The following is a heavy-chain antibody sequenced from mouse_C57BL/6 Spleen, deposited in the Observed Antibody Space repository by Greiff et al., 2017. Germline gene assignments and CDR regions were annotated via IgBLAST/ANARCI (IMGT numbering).Heavy chain of an antibody. CDR2: ISYDGSN. Sequence: EVKLEESGPGLVKPSQSLSLTCSVTGYSITSGYYWNWIRQFPGNKLEWMGYISYDGSNNYNPSLKNRISITRDTYKNQFFLKLNSVTTEDTATYYCARPTAQAGGAMDYWGQGTSVTVSS. CDR1: GYSITSGYY. D-gene: IGHD3-2*02. CDR3: ARPTAQAGGAMDY. J-gene: IGHJ4*01. V-gene: IGHV3-6*01.